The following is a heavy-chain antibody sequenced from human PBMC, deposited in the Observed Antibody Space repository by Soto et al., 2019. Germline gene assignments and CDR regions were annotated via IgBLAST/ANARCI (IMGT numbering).Heavy chain of an antibody. CDR2: ISYSGNT. CDR3: ERLSSGWYEGYCDY. V-gene: IGHV4-39*01. CDR1: GGSISRNNYH. Sequence: QLQLQESGPGLVKPSETLSLTCTVSGGSISRNNYHWGWIRQPPGKGLEWIGSISYSGNTYYSPSLKSRPAMSVDTSKSQFSLNLSSVTAAETAVYYCERLSSGWYEGYCDYWGQGILVTVSS. D-gene: IGHD6-19*01. J-gene: IGHJ4*02.